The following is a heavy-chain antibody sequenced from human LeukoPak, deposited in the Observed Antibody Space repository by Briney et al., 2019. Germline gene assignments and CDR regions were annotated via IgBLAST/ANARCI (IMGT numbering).Heavy chain of an antibody. Sequence: SVKVSCKASGGTFSSYAISWVRQAPGQGLEWMGGIIPIFGTANYAQKFQGRVTITTVESTSTAYMELSSLRSEDTAVYYCAGTALPTYYYYYYYMDVWGKGTTVTVSS. J-gene: IGHJ6*03. CDR2: IIPIFGTA. CDR1: GGTFSSYA. D-gene: IGHD1-1*01. CDR3: AGTALPTYYYYYYYMDV. V-gene: IGHV1-69*05.